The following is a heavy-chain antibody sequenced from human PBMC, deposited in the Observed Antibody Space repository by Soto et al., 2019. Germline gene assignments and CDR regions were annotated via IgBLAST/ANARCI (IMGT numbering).Heavy chain of an antibody. D-gene: IGHD6-13*01. CDR3: ARKGTGAAGAFDY. J-gene: IGHJ4*02. CDR2: IYYSGTT. V-gene: IGHV4-39*01. Sequence: SETLSLTCSVSGGSISTGAYYWAWIRQPPGKALEWIGNIYYSGTTYYNPSLKSRVTISVDTSKNQFSLMLSSVTAADTAVYYCARKGTGAAGAFDYWGQGTLVTVS. CDR1: GGSISTGAYY.